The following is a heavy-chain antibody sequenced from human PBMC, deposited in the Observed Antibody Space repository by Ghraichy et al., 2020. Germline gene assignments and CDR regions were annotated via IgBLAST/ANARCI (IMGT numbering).Heavy chain of an antibody. CDR1: GFTFSASW. V-gene: IGHV3-7*01. J-gene: IGHJ1*01. CDR2: IRQDGGET. D-gene: IGHD1-26*01. Sequence: GGSLRLSCAASGFTFSASWMSWVRQAPGKGLEWVANIRQDGGETHYVDSVKGRFTISRDNAKNSVYLQMNNLRAEDTALYFCARKVGGSYYPEYFHHWGQGTLVTVSS. CDR3: ARKVGGSYYPEYFHH.